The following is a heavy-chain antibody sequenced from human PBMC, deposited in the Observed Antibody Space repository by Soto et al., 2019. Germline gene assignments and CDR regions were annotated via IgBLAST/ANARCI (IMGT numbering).Heavy chain of an antibody. CDR1: GGSFSGYY. D-gene: IGHD3-10*01. Sequence: QVQLQQWGAGLLKSSETLSLTCAVYGGSFSGYYWSWIRQAPGKGLEWIGEINHSGSTNYNPSLKSRVTMSVDTSKNRFSLNLRSVTAADTAVYYCARGPIAIHLWPFDFWGQGTLVSVSS. CDR3: ARGPIAIHLWPFDF. J-gene: IGHJ4*02. CDR2: INHSGST. V-gene: IGHV4-34*01.